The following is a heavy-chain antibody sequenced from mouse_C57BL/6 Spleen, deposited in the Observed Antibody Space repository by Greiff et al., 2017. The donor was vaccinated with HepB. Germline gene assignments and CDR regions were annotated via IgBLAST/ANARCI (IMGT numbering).Heavy chain of an antibody. J-gene: IGHJ2*01. CDR3: AGIYYDYADS. D-gene: IGHD2-4*01. CDR1: GYTFTDYY. CDR2: INPYNGGT. Sequence: VQLKQSGPVLVKPGASVKMSCKASGYTFTDYYMNWVKQSHGKSLEWIGVINPYNGGTSYNQKFKGKATLTVDKSSSTAYMELNSLTSEDSAVYYSAGIYYDYADSWGQGTTLTVSS. V-gene: IGHV1-19*01.